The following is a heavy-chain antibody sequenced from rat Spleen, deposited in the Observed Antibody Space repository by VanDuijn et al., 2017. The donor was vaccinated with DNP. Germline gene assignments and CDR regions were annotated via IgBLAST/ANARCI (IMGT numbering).Heavy chain of an antibody. J-gene: IGHJ2*01. Sequence: EVQLVESDGGLVQPGRSLKLSCAASGFTFSDYYMAWVRQAPTKGLEWVATISYDGSSTYYRDSVKGRFTISRDNAKSTLYLQMDSLRSEDTATYYCTTVGVFDYWGQGVMVTVSS. V-gene: IGHV5-20*01. CDR1: GFTFSDYY. CDR2: ISYDGSST. CDR3: TTVGVFDY. D-gene: IGHD4-2*01.